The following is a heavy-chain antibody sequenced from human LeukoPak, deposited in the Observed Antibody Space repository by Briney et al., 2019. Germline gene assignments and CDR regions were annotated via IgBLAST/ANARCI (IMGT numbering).Heavy chain of an antibody. D-gene: IGHD2-15*01. V-gene: IGHV3-21*04. CDR1: GFTFSSYS. CDR3: AKAPVTTCRGAFCYPFDY. Sequence: GGSLRLSCAASGFTFSSYSMNWVRQAPGKGLEWVSSISSSSSYIYYADSVKGRFTISRDSSKNTLFLQMNRLRPEDAAVYYCAKAPVTTCRGAFCYPFDYWGLGTLVTVSS. J-gene: IGHJ4*02. CDR2: ISSSSSYI.